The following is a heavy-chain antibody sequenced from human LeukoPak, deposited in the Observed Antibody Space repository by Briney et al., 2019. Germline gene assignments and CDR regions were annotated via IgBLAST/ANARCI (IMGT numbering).Heavy chain of an antibody. J-gene: IGHJ3*02. D-gene: IGHD2/OR15-2a*01. Sequence: TGGSLRLSCAASGFTFSNYAMSWVRQAPGKGLDWVSGITSTGGTTYYADSVQGRITISRDNSRNTLYLQMNSLRAEDTAVYYCAKDGRNSPLMWGQGTVVSVSS. CDR3: AKDGRNSPLM. V-gene: IGHV3-23*01. CDR1: GFTFSNYA. CDR2: ITSTGGTT.